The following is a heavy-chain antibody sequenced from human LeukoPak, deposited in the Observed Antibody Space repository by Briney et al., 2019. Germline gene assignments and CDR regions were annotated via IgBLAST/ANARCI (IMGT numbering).Heavy chain of an antibody. V-gene: IGHV4-34*01. Sequence: SETLSLTCAVYGGSFSGYYWSWIRQPPGKGLEWIGEINHSGSTNYNPSLKSRVTISVDTSKNQFSLKLDSVTPEDTAVYYCARDLPWNYVGWFDPWGQGTLVTVSS. CDR1: GGSFSGYY. CDR3: ARDLPWNYVGWFDP. D-gene: IGHD1-7*01. J-gene: IGHJ5*02. CDR2: INHSGST.